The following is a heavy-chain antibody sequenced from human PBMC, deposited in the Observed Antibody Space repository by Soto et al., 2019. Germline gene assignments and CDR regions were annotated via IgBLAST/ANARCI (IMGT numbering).Heavy chain of an antibody. J-gene: IGHJ4*02. Sequence: GGSLRLSCTASGFTFSTYTMSWVRQAPGKGLEWVSGILGGGDKTFYADSVKGRFTISRDNSNNILYLQMNSLRAEDTAMYYCANVRQPHGLRPFDHWGQGIRGT. CDR3: ANVRQPHGLRPFDH. CDR2: ILGGGDKT. D-gene: IGHD2-8*01. V-gene: IGHV3-23*01. CDR1: GFTFSTYT.